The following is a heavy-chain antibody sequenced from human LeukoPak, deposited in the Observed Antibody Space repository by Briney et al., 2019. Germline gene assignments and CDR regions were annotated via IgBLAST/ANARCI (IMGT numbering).Heavy chain of an antibody. J-gene: IGHJ3*02. Sequence: KPSETLSPTCTVSGGSISSYYWSWIRQPPGKGLEWIGYIYYSGSTNYNPSLKSRVTISVDTSKNQFSLKLSSVTAADTAVYYCARNIEGEAFDIWGQGTMVTVSS. V-gene: IGHV4-59*01. CDR3: ARNIEGEAFDI. CDR1: GGSISSYY. CDR2: IYYSGST. D-gene: IGHD3-10*01.